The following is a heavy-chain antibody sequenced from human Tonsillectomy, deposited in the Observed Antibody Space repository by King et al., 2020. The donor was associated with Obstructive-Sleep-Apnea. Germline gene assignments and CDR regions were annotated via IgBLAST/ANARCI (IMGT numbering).Heavy chain of an antibody. CDR1: GFSFSSYG. Sequence: VQLVESGGGVVQPGGSLRLSCVASGFSFSSYGMHWVRQAPGKGLEWVAFIQYDGTDDYYGDSVKGRFTISRDNSKNTLYLHMNSLRAEDTAVYYCVKDVIDSWGQGTLVTVSS. CDR3: VKDVIDS. J-gene: IGHJ5*01. V-gene: IGHV3-30*02. CDR2: IQYDGTDD.